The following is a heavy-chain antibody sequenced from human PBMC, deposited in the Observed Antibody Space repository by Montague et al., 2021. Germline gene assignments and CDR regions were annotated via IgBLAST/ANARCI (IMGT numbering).Heavy chain of an antibody. CDR2: IFWDDDK. V-gene: IGHV2-5*02. CDR1: GFSLATSGVG. D-gene: IGHD6-13*01. CDR3: AFKIAAHKAHDGCTA. Sequence: PALVKPTQTLTLTCTFSGFSLATSGVGVAWLRQPPGKALEWLALIFWDDDKRYSPSLKSRLTITKDTTKNQMGLTLTNMDPVDTATYFCAFKIAAHKAHDGCTAGGKGTGVTV. J-gene: IGHJ6*03.